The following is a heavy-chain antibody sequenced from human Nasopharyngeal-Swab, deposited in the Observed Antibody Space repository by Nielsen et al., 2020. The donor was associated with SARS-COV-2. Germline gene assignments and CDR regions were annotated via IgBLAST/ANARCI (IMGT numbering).Heavy chain of an antibody. V-gene: IGHV3-23*01. CDR3: AKLHHYYGESDY. Sequence: GGSLRLSCAASGFTFSSYAMSWVRQAPGKGLEWVSAISGSGGSTYYADSVKGRYTISRDNSKNTLYLQMNSLRAEDTAVYYCAKLHHYYGESDYWGQGTLVTVSS. CDR1: GFTFSSYA. CDR2: ISGSGGST. D-gene: IGHD4-17*01. J-gene: IGHJ4*02.